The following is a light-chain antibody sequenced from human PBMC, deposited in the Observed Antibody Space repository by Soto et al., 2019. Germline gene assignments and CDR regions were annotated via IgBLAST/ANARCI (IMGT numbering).Light chain of an antibody. Sequence: EIVLTQSPGTLSLSPGERATISCRASQSVSSSYLAWYQQKPGQAPRLLIYGASSRATGIPDRFSGSGSGTDFTLTISRLEPEDFAVYYCQQYGSSPQVTFGPGTKVDIK. CDR3: QQYGSSPQVT. CDR1: QSVSSSY. J-gene: IGKJ3*01. V-gene: IGKV3-20*01. CDR2: GAS.